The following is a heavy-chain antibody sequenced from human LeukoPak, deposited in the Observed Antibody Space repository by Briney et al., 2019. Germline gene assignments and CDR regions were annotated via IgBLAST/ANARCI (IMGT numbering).Heavy chain of an antibody. CDR3: ARGRGTYYFDY. V-gene: IGHV3-53*01. D-gene: IGHD3-10*01. Sequence: GSLRLSCAASGFAVSTNYMSWVRQAPGKGVEWVSVIYSGGSTYYADSVKGRFTISRDNSKNTLYLQMNSLRAEDTAVYYCARGRGTYYFDYWGQGTLVTVSS. J-gene: IGHJ4*02. CDR1: GFAVSTNY. CDR2: IYSGGST.